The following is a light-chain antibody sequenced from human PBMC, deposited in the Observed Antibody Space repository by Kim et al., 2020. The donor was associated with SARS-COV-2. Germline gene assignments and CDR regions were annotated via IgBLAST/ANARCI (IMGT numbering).Light chain of an antibody. CDR1: SSNIGNNF. CDR3: GSWDDSLDGPV. CDR2: TNN. J-gene: IGLJ3*02. V-gene: IGLV1-47*01. Sequence: GQSITIYCSGSSSNIGNNFVYWYQQLPGTAPKVLIHTNNKRPSGVSDRFSGFKSVTSASLSISGLRSEDEADYYCGSWDDSLDGPVFGGGTKVTVL.